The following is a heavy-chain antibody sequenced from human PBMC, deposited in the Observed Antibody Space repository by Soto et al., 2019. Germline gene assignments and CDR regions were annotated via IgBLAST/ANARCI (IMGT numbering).Heavy chain of an antibody. V-gene: IGHV3-66*01. CDR2: IYSGGST. CDR3: AAYSHKGY. Sequence: EDQLVESGGDLVQPGGSLRLSCAASGFTVSNNYMSWVRQAPGKVLEWVSLIYSGGSTYYADSVKGRFTISRDSSKNTLYLQMNSLRAEDTAMYYCAAYSHKGYWGQGTLVTVSS. J-gene: IGHJ4*02. CDR1: GFTVSNNY. D-gene: IGHD3-16*01.